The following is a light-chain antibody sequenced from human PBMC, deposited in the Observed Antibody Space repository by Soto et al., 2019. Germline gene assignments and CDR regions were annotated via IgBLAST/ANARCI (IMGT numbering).Light chain of an antibody. CDR1: RDISNS. CDR2: GAS. V-gene: IGKV1-12*01. Sequence: DIQMTQSPSSVSASVGDRLTITCRASRDISNSLAWYQQTPGKAPKLLLRGASSLHRGVPSRFSGGGAGTEFSLTISRLKPEDFATYYCKQTSAFPRTFGQGTKVDIK. CDR3: KQTSAFPRT. J-gene: IGKJ1*01.